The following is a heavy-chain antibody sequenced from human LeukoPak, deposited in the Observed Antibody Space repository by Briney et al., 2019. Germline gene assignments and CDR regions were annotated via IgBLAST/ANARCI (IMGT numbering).Heavy chain of an antibody. J-gene: IGHJ3*02. CDR1: GFTVSNNY. CDR2: SYSDSNT. Sequence: PGGSLRLSCAASGFTVSNNYMSWVRQAPGKGLEWVSISYSDSNTNYADSAKGRFTISRDTSQNTLSLQMNGLRAEDTAVYYCVRKNRDFNAAFDIWGQGTVVTVSS. D-gene: IGHD1-14*01. CDR3: VRKNRDFNAAFDI. V-gene: IGHV3-53*01.